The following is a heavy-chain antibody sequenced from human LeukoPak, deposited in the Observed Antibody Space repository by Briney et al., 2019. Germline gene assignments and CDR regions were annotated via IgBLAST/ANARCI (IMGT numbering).Heavy chain of an antibody. V-gene: IGHV1-2*02. CDR1: GYIFTGYY. CDR2: INPNSGGT. CDR3: ARVEARRGLLLYY. D-gene: IGHD2/OR15-2a*01. J-gene: IGHJ4*02. Sequence: ASVKVSCKASGYIFTGYYMHWVRQAPGQGLEWMGWINPNSGGTNYAQKFQGRVTMTRDTSISTAYMELSRLRSDDMAVYYCARVEARRGLLLYYWGQGTLVTVSS.